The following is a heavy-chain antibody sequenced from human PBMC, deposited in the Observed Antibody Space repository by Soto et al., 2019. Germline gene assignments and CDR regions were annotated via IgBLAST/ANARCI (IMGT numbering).Heavy chain of an antibody. J-gene: IGHJ4*02. CDR2: IIPIFGTA. CDR3: ARADTAMVTSYDY. Sequence: AVKVSCKASGGTFRSYAISWVLQAPGQGLEWMGGIIPIFGTANYAQKFQGRVTITADESTSTAYMELSSLRSEDTAVYYCARADTAMVTSYDYWGQGTLVTVSS. V-gene: IGHV1-69*13. CDR1: GGTFRSYA. D-gene: IGHD5-18*01.